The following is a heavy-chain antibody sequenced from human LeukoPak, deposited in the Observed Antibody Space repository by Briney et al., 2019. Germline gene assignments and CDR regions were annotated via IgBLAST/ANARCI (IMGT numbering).Heavy chain of an antibody. Sequence: ASVKVSCKASGYTFTSYDINWVRQVTGQGLEWMGWISAYNGNTNYAQKFQGRVTMTRDTSISTAYMELSRLRSDDTAVYYCARSPQGTATTANWLDPWGQGTLVTVSS. J-gene: IGHJ5*02. V-gene: IGHV1-2*02. CDR1: GYTFTSYD. CDR2: ISAYNGNT. CDR3: ARSPQGTATTANWLDP. D-gene: IGHD4-17*01.